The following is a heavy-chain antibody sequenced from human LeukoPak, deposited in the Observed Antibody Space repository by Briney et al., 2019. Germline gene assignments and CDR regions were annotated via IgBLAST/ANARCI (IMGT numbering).Heavy chain of an antibody. CDR3: ARHHEDHVGWLGTTAYYFDY. CDR2: IYYSGST. D-gene: IGHD1-7*01. J-gene: IGHJ4*02. CDR1: GGSISSGDYY. V-gene: IGHV4-61*08. Sequence: SETLSLTCTVSGGSISSGDYYWSWIRQPPGKGLEWIGYIYYSGSTNYNPSLKSRVTISVDTSKNQFSLRLSSVTAADTAVYYCARHHEDHVGWLGTTAYYFDYWGQGTLVTVYS.